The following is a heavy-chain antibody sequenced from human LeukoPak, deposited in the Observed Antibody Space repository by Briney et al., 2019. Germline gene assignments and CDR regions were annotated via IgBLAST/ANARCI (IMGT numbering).Heavy chain of an antibody. D-gene: IGHD2-2*01. Sequence: PGGSLRLSCAASGFTFSSYWMSWVRQAPGKGLEWVANIKQDGSEKYYADSVKGRFTISRDNSKNTLYLQMNSLRAEDTAVYYCAKDRPNIVVVPAATPLDYWGQGTLVTVSS. CDR1: GFTFSSYW. CDR2: IKQDGSEK. V-gene: IGHV3-7*01. CDR3: AKDRPNIVVVPAATPLDY. J-gene: IGHJ4*02.